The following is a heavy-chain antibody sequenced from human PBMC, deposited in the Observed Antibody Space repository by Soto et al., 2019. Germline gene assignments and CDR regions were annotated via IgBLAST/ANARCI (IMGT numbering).Heavy chain of an antibody. V-gene: IGHV4-30-4*01. J-gene: IGHJ4*02. CDR1: RGSINSGDYY. Sequence: QVQLQESGPGLVKPSQTLSLTCTVSRGSINSGDYYWSWIRQPPGKGLEWIGYIYYSGSTYYNPSLKSRVSLSVDTSKNHFSLKLSSVTAADTAVYYCARVPFYAPTGSYYIDYWGQGTLVTVSS. CDR2: IYYSGST. CDR3: ARVPFYAPTGSYYIDY. D-gene: IGHD1-26*01.